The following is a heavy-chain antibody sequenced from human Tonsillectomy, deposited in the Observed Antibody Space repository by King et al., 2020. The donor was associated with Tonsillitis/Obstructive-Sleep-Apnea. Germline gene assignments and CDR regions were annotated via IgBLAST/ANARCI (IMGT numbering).Heavy chain of an antibody. V-gene: IGHV3-49*05. CDR1: GFSFGDYT. J-gene: IGHJ4*02. Sequence: VQLVESGGGLVKPGRSLRLSCTASGFSFGDYTMSWFRQAPGNGLEWVPFISSKAYGGTTEYAASVKGRFTNSRDDSKSLAYLPMNSLKTEDTAVYYCTRKGITIFGVVIDHYLEYWGQGPLVTVSS. D-gene: IGHD3-3*01. CDR3: TRKGITIFGVVIDHYLEY. CDR2: ISSKAYGGTT.